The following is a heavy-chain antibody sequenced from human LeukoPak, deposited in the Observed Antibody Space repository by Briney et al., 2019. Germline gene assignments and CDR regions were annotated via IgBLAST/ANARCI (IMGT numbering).Heavy chain of an antibody. CDR1: GFTFSSYG. CDR2: ISYDGSNK. J-gene: IGHJ3*02. D-gene: IGHD3-22*01. V-gene: IGHV3-30*18. CDR3: AKDYYDSSGYPEYVFDM. Sequence: GGSLRLSCAASGFTFSSYGMHWVRQAPGKGLEWVAVISYDGSNKYYADSVKGRFTISRDNSKNTLYLQMNRLRAEDTALYYCAKDYYDSSGYPEYVFDMRGQGTMVTVSS.